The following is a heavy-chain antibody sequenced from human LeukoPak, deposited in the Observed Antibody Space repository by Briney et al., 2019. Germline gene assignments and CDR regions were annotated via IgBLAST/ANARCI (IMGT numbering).Heavy chain of an antibody. J-gene: IGHJ6*02. CDR2: ISAYNGNT. Sequence: ASVKVSCKASGYTFTIYGISWVRQAPGQGLEWMGWISAYNGNTNYAQKLQGRVTMTTDTSTSTAYMELRSLRSDDTAVYYCARDLIDYGDYFYYYYYGMDVWGQGTTVTVSS. CDR1: GYTFTIYG. CDR3: ARDLIDYGDYFYYYYYGMDV. D-gene: IGHD4-17*01. V-gene: IGHV1-18*01.